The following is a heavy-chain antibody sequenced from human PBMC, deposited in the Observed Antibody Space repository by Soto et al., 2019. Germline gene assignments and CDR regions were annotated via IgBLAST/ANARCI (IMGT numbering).Heavy chain of an antibody. CDR3: ARPRGPNYYDSSGYPQTDAFDI. V-gene: IGHV1-69*13. CDR2: IIPIFGTA. D-gene: IGHD3-22*01. CDR1: GGTFSSYA. Sequence: SVKVSCKASGGTFSSYAISWVRQAPGQGLEWMGGIIPIFGTANYAQKFQGRVTITADESTSTAYMELSSLRSEDTAVYYCARPRGPNYYDSSGYPQTDAFDIWGQGTMVTVSS. J-gene: IGHJ3*02.